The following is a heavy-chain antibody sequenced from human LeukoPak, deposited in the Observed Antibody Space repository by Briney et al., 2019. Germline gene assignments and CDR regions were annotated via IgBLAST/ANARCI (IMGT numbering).Heavy chain of an antibody. CDR3: AKEGRYSSGWYQYNDAFDI. D-gene: IGHD6-19*01. V-gene: IGHV3-23*01. Sequence: GGSLRLSCAASGFTFSSYAMSWVRQAPGKGLEWVSAISGSGGSTYYADSVKGRFTISRDNSKNTLYLQMNSLRAEDTAVYYCAKEGRYSSGWYQYNDAFDIWGQGTMVTVSS. CDR2: ISGSGGST. CDR1: GFTFSSYA. J-gene: IGHJ3*02.